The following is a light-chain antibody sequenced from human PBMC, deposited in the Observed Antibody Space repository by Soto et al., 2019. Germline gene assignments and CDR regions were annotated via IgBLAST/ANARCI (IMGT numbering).Light chain of an antibody. CDR2: GAS. J-gene: IGKJ1*01. V-gene: IGKV3-20*01. Sequence: VLTQSPGTLSLSPGERATLSCRASQSVTSTYLAWYQQKPGQAPRLLIYGASSRATGVPDRFSGSGSGTDFILTISRLEPEDFAVYFCHHYASTFGQGTKVEIK. CDR3: HHYAST. CDR1: QSVTSTY.